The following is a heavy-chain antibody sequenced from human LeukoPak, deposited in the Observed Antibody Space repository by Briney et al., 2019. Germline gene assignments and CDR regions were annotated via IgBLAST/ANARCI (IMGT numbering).Heavy chain of an antibody. D-gene: IGHD1-26*01. CDR2: INHSGST. V-gene: IGHV4-34*01. J-gene: IGHJ5*02. CDR3: ARIVGAARFDP. CDR1: GGSFSGYY. Sequence: KPSETLSLTCAVYGGSFSGYYWSWIRQLPGKGLEWIGEINHSGSTNYNPSLKSRVTVSVDTSKNQFSLKLSSVTAADTAVYYCARIVGAARFDPWGQGTLVTVSS.